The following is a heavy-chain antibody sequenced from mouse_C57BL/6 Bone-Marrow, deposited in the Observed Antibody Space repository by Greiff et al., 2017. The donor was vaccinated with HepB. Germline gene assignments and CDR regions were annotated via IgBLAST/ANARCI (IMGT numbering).Heavy chain of an antibody. CDR2: INPNYGTT. Sequence: EVKVVESGPELVKPGASVKISCKASGYSFTDYNMNWVKQSNGKSLEWIGVINPNYGTTSYNQKFKGKATLTVDQSSSTAYMQLNSLTSEDSAVYYCARHYGSSSFYAMDYWGQGTSVTVSS. D-gene: IGHD1-1*01. V-gene: IGHV1-39*01. CDR1: GYSFTDYN. CDR3: ARHYGSSSFYAMDY. J-gene: IGHJ4*01.